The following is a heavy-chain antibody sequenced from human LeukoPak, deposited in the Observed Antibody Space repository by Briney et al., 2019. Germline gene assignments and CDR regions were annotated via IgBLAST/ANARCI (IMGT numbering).Heavy chain of an antibody. CDR3: ASQNYYYDSSGFY. J-gene: IGHJ3*01. CDR1: GGSFSGYY. CDR2: INHSGST. D-gene: IGHD3-22*01. V-gene: IGHV4-34*01. Sequence: SETLSLTCAVYGGSFSGYYWSWIRQPPGKGLEWIGEINHSGSTNYNPSLKSRVTISVDTSKNQFSLKLSSVTAADTAVYYCASQNYYYDSSGFYWGQGTMVTVSS.